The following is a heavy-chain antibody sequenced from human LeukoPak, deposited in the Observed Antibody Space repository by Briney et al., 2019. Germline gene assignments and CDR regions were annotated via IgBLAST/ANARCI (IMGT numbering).Heavy chain of an antibody. V-gene: IGHV3-73*01. J-gene: IGHJ4*02. CDR3: TNIYSYGSS. Sequence: GGSLRLSCAASGFTFSGSAMHWVRQASGKGLEWVGRIRSKANSYATAYAASVKGRFTISRDDSKNTAYLQMNSLKSEDTAVYCCTNIYSYGSSGGQGTLVTVSS. CDR1: GFTFSGSA. D-gene: IGHD5-18*01. CDR2: IRSKANSYAT.